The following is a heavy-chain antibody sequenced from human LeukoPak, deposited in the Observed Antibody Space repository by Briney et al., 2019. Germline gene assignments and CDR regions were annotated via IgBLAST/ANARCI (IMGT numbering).Heavy chain of an antibody. CDR3: AKVRWDNSGWYYLDN. CDR2: ISKVGSNK. Sequence: AQSLRLSCAVSGLTFSAYNTHWVSQAPGKGLEWVAVISKVGSNKYYTDSVKGRFAISRDNSKNTRCLQMNSLTTEDTAVYYCAKVRWDNSGWYYLDNWGQGTLVTVSS. J-gene: IGHJ4*02. V-gene: IGHV3-30*18. D-gene: IGHD6-19*01. CDR1: GLTFSAYN.